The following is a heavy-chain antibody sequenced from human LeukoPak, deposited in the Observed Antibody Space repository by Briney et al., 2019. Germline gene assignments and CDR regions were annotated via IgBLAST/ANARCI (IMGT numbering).Heavy chain of an antibody. J-gene: IGHJ6*03. D-gene: IGHD3-22*01. Sequence: GGSLRLSCAASGFTVSSNFMSWVRQAPGKGLEWVSYISSSGSTIYYADSVKGRFTISRDNAKNSLYLQMNSLRAEDTAVYYCARDGHYDSRVAYYYYMDVWGKGTTVTISS. V-gene: IGHV3-48*04. CDR1: GFTVSSNF. CDR2: ISSSGSTI. CDR3: ARDGHYDSRVAYYYYMDV.